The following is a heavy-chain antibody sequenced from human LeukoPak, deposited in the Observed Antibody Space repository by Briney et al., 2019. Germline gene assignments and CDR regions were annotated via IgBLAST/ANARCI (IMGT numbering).Heavy chain of an antibody. Sequence: ASVKVSCKASGYTFTGYFMHWVRQAPGQGLEWMGWINPNSGGTNYAQKFQGRVTMTRDTSISTAYMELSRLRSDDTAVYYCAKESPPKGGSYYVGGWFDPWGQGTLVTVSS. V-gene: IGHV1-2*02. CDR2: INPNSGGT. CDR1: GYTFTGYF. D-gene: IGHD1-26*01. J-gene: IGHJ5*02. CDR3: AKESPPKGGSYYVGGWFDP.